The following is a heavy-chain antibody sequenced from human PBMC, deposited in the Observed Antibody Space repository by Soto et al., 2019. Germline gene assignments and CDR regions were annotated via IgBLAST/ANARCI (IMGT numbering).Heavy chain of an antibody. CDR3: ATTLPCSGGSCYPYFDY. Sequence: SETLSLTCTVSGGSISSGGYYWSWIRQHPGKGLEWIGYIYYSGSTYYNPSLKSRVTISVDTSKNQFSLKLSSVTAADTAVYYCATTLPCSGGSCYPYFDYWGQGTLVTVS. V-gene: IGHV4-31*03. J-gene: IGHJ4*02. CDR2: IYYSGST. D-gene: IGHD2-15*01. CDR1: GGSISSGGYY.